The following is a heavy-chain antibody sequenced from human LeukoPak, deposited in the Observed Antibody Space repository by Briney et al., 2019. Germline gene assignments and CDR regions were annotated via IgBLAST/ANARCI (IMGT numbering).Heavy chain of an antibody. D-gene: IGHD3-22*01. CDR3: ATGAYYYDSSGPRAFDI. J-gene: IGHJ3*02. CDR2: IIPILGIA. V-gene: IGHV1-69*04. Sequence: SVTVSCKASGGTFSSYAISWVRQAPGQGLEWMGRIIPILGIANYAQKFQGRVTITADRSTSTAYMELSSLRSEDTAVYYCATGAYYYDSSGPRAFDIWGQGTMVTVSS. CDR1: GGTFSSYA.